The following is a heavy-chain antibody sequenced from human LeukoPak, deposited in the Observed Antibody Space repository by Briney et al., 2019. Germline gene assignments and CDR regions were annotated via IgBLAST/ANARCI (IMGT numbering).Heavy chain of an antibody. CDR2: INHSGST. J-gene: IGHJ6*01. V-gene: IGHV4-34*01. CDR3: ARARRDYGSGPNGPSDYYYYYGMDV. Sequence: SETLSLTCAVYGGSFSGYYWSWIRQPPGKGLECIGEINHSGSTNYNTSLTSRVTISVDTSKNQFSRKLSSVTAADTAVYYCARARRDYGSGPNGPSDYYYYYGMDVWGEGTTVTV. D-gene: IGHD3-10*01. CDR1: GGSFSGYY.